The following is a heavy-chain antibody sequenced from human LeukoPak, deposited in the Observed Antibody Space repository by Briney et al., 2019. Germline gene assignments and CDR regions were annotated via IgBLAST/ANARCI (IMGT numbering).Heavy chain of an antibody. CDR3: ARMYCSSTSCYGMDV. J-gene: IGHJ6*02. CDR2: RNPNSGNT. D-gene: IGHD2-2*01. V-gene: IGHV1-8*01. CDR1: GYTFTSYD. Sequence: GASVKVSCKASGYTFTSYDINWVRQATGQGLEWMGWRNPNSGNTGYAQKFQGRVTMTRNTSIRTAYMELSSLSSEDTAVYYCARMYCSSTSCYGMDVWGQGTTVTVSS.